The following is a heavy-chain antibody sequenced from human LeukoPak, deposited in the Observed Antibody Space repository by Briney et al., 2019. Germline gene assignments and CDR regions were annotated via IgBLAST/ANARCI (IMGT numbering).Heavy chain of an antibody. Sequence: GGSLRLSCAASGFTFPRHAMSWVRQAPGKGLEWVASSAGNGGSTHYADSVKGRFTISRDNSPITAFLHMKSLRADDTAVYYCAQEHFDTSGYYSRFDNWGQGILVTVSS. D-gene: IGHD3-22*01. CDR3: AQEHFDTSGYYSRFDN. J-gene: IGHJ4*02. CDR1: GFTFPRHA. CDR2: SAGNGGST. V-gene: IGHV3-23*01.